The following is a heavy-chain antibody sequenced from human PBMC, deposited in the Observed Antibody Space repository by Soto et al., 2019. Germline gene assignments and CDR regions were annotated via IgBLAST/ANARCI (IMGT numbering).Heavy chain of an antibody. CDR3: ARSRLTPLGYCSGGSCYSRFFWFDP. D-gene: IGHD2-15*01. CDR1: GGSFSGYY. CDR2: INHSGST. J-gene: IGHJ5*02. Sequence: SETLSLTCAVYGGSFSGYYWSWIRQPPGKGLEWIGEINHSGSTNYNPSLKSRVTISVDTSKNQFSLKLSSVTAADTAVYYCARSRLTPLGYCSGGSCYSRFFWFDPWGQGTLVTVSS. V-gene: IGHV4-34*01.